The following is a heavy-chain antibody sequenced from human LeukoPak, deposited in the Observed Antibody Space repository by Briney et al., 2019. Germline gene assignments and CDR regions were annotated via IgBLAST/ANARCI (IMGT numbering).Heavy chain of an antibody. CDR2: IYYSGST. V-gene: IGHV4-39*07. Sequence: SETLSLTCTVSGGSISSSSYYWGWIRQPPGKGLEWIGSIYYSGSTYYNPSLKSRVTISVDTSKNQFSLKLSSVTAADTAVYYCARAMVRGVIERPDAFDIWGQGTMVTVSS. CDR3: ARAMVRGVIERPDAFDI. D-gene: IGHD3-10*01. J-gene: IGHJ3*02. CDR1: GGSISSSSYY.